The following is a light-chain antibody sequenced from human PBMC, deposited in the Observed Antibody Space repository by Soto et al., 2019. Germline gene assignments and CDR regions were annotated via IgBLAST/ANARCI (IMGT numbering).Light chain of an antibody. CDR2: LNSDGSH. Sequence: QSVLTQSPSASASLGASVKLTCTLRSGHSRYAIAWHQQQPEKGPRYLMKLNSDGSHSKGDGIPDRFSGSSSGAERYLTNSSLQSEDEADYYGQTWKVFGTGTKLTVL. V-gene: IGLV4-69*01. CDR1: SGHSRYA. CDR3: QTWKV. J-gene: IGLJ1*01.